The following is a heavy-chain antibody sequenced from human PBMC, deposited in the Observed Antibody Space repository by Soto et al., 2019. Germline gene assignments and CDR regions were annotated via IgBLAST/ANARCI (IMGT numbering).Heavy chain of an antibody. J-gene: IGHJ6*02. Sequence: TGGSLRLSCTASGFTFGDYAMSWVRQAPGKGLEWVGFISSKAYGGTTEYAASVKGRFTISRDDAKSIAYLQMNSLKTEDTAVYYCTPQPPITIFGVVPNFFYYYGMDVWGQGTTVTVSS. V-gene: IGHV3-49*04. D-gene: IGHD3-3*01. CDR2: ISSKAYGGTT. CDR1: GFTFGDYA. CDR3: TPQPPITIFGVVPNFFYYYGMDV.